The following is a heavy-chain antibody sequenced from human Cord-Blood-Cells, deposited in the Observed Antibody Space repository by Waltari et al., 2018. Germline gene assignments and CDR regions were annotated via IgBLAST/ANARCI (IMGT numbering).Heavy chain of an antibody. V-gene: IGHV3-53*02. CDR2: IYSGGST. CDR1: GFTVSSNY. J-gene: IGHJ6*02. Sequence: EVQLVETGGGLIQPGGSLRLSCAASGFTVSSNYMSWVRQAPGKGVEWCLVIYSGGSTYYADSWKVRFTISRDNAKNTLYLQMNSLRGEETAVYYCARLAVAGIAYYYGMDVWGQGTTVTVSS. D-gene: IGHD6-19*01. CDR3: ARLAVAGIAYYYGMDV.